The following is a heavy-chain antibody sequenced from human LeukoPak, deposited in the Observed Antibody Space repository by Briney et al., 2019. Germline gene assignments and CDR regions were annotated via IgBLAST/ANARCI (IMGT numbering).Heavy chain of an antibody. CDR3: ARGVGYYDSSGYYSTSYFDY. J-gene: IGHJ4*02. CDR1: GGSFSGYY. Sequence: PSETLSLTCAVYGGSFSGYYWSWIRQPPGKGLEWIGEINHSGSTNYNPSLKRRVTISVDTSKNQFSLKLSSVTAADTAVYYCARGVGYYDSSGYYSTSYFDYWGQGTLVTVSS. V-gene: IGHV4-34*01. CDR2: INHSGST. D-gene: IGHD3-22*01.